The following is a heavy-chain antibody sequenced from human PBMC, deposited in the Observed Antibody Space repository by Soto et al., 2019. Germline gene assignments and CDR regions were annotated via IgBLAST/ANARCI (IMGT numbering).Heavy chain of an antibody. V-gene: IGHV1-18*01. D-gene: IGHD3-10*01. CDR1: GYPFTRYG. Sequence: QVQLVQSGAEVKKPGASVKVSCKASGYPFTRYGITWVRQAPGQGLEWMGWISAYSGNTNYAHNLQGRVTMTTDTSTSTAYMELRSLRSDDTAVYYCARGGVLLWFGEPLDSWGQGTLVTVSS. J-gene: IGHJ4*02. CDR3: ARGGVLLWFGEPLDS. CDR2: ISAYSGNT.